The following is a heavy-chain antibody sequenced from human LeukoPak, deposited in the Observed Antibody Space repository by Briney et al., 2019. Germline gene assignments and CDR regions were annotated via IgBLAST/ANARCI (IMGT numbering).Heavy chain of an antibody. CDR3: AREPELTNWFDP. Sequence: ASVKVSCKASGGTFSSYAISWVRQAPGQGLEWMGGIIPIFGTANYAQKFQGRVTITTDESTSTAYMELSSLRSEDTAVYYCAREPELTNWFDPWGQGTLVTVSS. J-gene: IGHJ5*02. D-gene: IGHD1-14*01. V-gene: IGHV1-69*05. CDR2: IIPIFGTA. CDR1: GGTFSSYA.